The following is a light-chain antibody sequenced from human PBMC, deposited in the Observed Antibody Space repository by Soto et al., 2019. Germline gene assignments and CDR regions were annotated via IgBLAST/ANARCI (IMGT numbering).Light chain of an antibody. J-gene: IGLJ1*01. CDR3: CSYAGSYTFVV. Sequence: QSALTQPRSVSESPGQSVTISCTGTSSDVGGYNYVSWYQQHPGKAPKLMIYDVSKRPSGVPDRFSGSKSGNTASLTISGLQAEDEADYYCCSYAGSYTFVVFGTGTKLTVL. V-gene: IGLV2-11*01. CDR2: DVS. CDR1: SSDVGGYNY.